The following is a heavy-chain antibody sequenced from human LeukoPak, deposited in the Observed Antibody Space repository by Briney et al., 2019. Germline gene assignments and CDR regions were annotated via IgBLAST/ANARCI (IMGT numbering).Heavy chain of an antibody. Sequence: PTGGSLRLSCAVSGFTFSGHWMFWVRQAPGKGLEWVSSDGSGTGYTDSVKGRFTVSRDNARNTLYLQMNSLRAEDTAVYYCAREDGSWYSDYWGQGTLVTVSS. CDR1: GFTFSGHW. D-gene: IGHD6-13*01. CDR2: DGSGT. CDR3: AREDGSWYSDY. V-gene: IGHV3-74*01. J-gene: IGHJ4*02.